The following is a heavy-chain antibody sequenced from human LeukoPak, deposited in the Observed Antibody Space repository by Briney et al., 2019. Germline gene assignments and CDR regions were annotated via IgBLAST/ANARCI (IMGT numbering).Heavy chain of an antibody. CDR3: TISDYGSGSYFHAVDY. D-gene: IGHD3-10*01. V-gene: IGHV3-49*04. CDR1: GFTFGDYA. J-gene: IGHJ4*02. CDR2: IRSKAYGGTK. Sequence: GGSLRLSCTASGFTFGDYAMSWVRQAPGKGLEWVGFIRSKAYGGTKEYAASVKGRFTISRDDSKSIAYLQMNSLKTEDTAVYYCTISDYGSGSYFHAVDYWGQGTLVTVSS.